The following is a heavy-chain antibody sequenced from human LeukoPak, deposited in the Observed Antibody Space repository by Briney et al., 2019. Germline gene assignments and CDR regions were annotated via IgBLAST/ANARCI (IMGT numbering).Heavy chain of an antibody. D-gene: IGHD3-22*01. V-gene: IGHV3-11*05. CDR2: ISNSSGYT. CDR3: ARDRGVHYDSSGYYDY. Sequence: PGGSLRLSCAASGFTLSNYYMSWIRQAPGKGLEWISYISNSSGYTNYADSVKGRFTISRDNAKNSLYLQMNSLRAEDTAVYYCARDRGVHYDSSGYYDYWGQGTLVTVSS. CDR1: GFTLSNYY. J-gene: IGHJ4*02.